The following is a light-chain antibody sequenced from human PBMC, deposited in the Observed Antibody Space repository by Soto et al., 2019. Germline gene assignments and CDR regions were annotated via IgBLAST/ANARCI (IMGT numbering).Light chain of an antibody. CDR3: QQYAITPPS. J-gene: IGKJ1*01. Sequence: EIVLTQSPGTLYLSPGERATLSCRASQSVNRNYLAWYQRKPGQAPRLLIYGASNRATDIPYTFSARVPGTDFTLTTTRLEGEGCAVYYCQQYAITPPSFGKWT. CDR1: QSVNRNY. CDR2: GAS. V-gene: IGKV3-20*01.